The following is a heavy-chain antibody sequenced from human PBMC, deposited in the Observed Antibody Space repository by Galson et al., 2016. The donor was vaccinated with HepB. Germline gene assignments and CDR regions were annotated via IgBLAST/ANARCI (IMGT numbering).Heavy chain of an antibody. CDR2: IDTAGGT. CDR3: GRGSSGDVYNFGAY. J-gene: IGHJ4*02. D-gene: IGHD5-24*01. CDR1: GFTFSSYD. V-gene: IGHV3-13*01. Sequence: SLRLSCAASGFTFSSYDMHWVRQATGKGLEWVSGIDTAGGTSYLGSVKGRLTIYRENSKNTVYLQMNSLRAEDTAVYYCGRGSSGDVYNFGAYWGQGTRVTVSS.